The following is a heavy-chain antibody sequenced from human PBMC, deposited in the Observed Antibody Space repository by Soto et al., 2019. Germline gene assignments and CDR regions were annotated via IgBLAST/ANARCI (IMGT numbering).Heavy chain of an antibody. CDR2: INSNSGGI. J-gene: IGHJ5*01. D-gene: IGHD6-6*01. CDR1: GYTFTGYY. CDR3: ARDLYSSSYDEDDNWFDP. V-gene: IGHV1-2*02. Sequence: ASVKVSCKASGYTFTGYYMHWVRQAPGRGLEWMGWINSNSGGINYAQKFQGRVTMTRDTSISTAYMELSRLRSDDTSVYYCARDLYSSSYDEDDNWFDPWGQGTLVTVSS.